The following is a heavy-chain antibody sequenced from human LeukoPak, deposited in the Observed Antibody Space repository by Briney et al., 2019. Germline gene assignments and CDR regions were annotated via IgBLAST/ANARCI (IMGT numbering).Heavy chain of an antibody. V-gene: IGHV3-11*01. D-gene: IGHD2/OR15-2a*01. CDR1: GFIFSDYY. CDR3: VRGTNTYRY. Sequence: GGSLRLSCAASGFIFSDYYMSWIRQAPGKGLEWVSSINSGGSTIYYADPVKGRFIIYRDNAKNSLYLQMNSLRAEDSAVYYCVRGTNTYRYWGQGILVTVSS. CDR2: INSGGSTI. J-gene: IGHJ4*02.